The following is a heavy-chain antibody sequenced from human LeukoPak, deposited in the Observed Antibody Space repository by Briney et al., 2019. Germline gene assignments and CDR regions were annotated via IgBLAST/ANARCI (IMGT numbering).Heavy chain of an antibody. CDR3: ARGVSASEYYYDSSGYYADWFDP. J-gene: IGHJ5*02. V-gene: IGHV4-34*01. D-gene: IGHD3-22*01. CDR2: INHSGST. CDR1: GVSFSGYY. Sequence: PSETLSLTCAVYGVSFSGYYWSWIRQPPGKGLEWIGEINHSGSTNYNPSLKSRVTISVDTSKNQFSLKLSSVTAADTAVYYCARGVSASEYYYDSSGYYADWFDPWGQGTLVTVSS.